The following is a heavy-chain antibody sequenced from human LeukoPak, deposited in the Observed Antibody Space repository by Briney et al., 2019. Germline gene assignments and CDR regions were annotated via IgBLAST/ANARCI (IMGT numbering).Heavy chain of an antibody. V-gene: IGHV4-34*01. Sequence: SETLSLTCAVYGGSFSGYYGSWIRQPPGKGLEWIGEINHSGSTNYNPSLKSRVTISVDTSKNQFSLKLSSVTAADTAVYYCAGDRCSGGSCYSRYYYYGMDVWGKGTTVTVSS. CDR1: GGSFSGYY. J-gene: IGHJ6*04. CDR2: INHSGST. D-gene: IGHD2-15*01. CDR3: AGDRCSGGSCYSRYYYYGMDV.